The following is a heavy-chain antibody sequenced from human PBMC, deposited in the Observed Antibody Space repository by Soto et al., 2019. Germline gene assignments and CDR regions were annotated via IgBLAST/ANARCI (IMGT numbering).Heavy chain of an antibody. CDR2: IYYSGST. D-gene: IGHD3-3*01. CDR3: ARDHDDSYGMDG. CDR1: GGSISSGGYY. V-gene: IGHV4-31*02. J-gene: IGHJ6*02. Sequence: SETLSLTCTVSGGSISSGGYYWSWIRQHPGKGLEWIGYIYYSGSTYYNPSLKSRVTISVDTSKNQFSLKLSSVTAADTAVYYCARDHDDSYGMDGWGQGTTVTVSS.